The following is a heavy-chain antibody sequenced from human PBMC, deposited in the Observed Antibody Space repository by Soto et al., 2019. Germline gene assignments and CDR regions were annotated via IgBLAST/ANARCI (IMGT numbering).Heavy chain of an antibody. D-gene: IGHD7-27*01. Sequence: SETLSLTCTVSGGSISSYYWSWIRQPPGKGLEWIGYIYYSGSTNYNPSLKSRVTISVDTSKNRFSLKLSSVTAADTAVYYCARIITGVLYYFDYWGQGTLVTVSS. CDR1: GGSISSYY. CDR2: IYYSGST. CDR3: ARIITGVLYYFDY. V-gene: IGHV4-59*08. J-gene: IGHJ4*02.